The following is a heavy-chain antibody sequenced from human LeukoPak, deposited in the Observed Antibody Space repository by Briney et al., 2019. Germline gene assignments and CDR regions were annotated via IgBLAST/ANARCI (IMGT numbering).Heavy chain of an antibody. J-gene: IGHJ4*02. CDR2: INHSGST. V-gene: IGHV4-34*08. Sequence: LRVSCAASGFTVSNNYISWIRQPPGKGLEWIGEINHSGSTNYNPSLKSRVTISVDTSKNEFSLKLSSVTAADTAVYYCAGPLHYYGSGSRPRAIDYWGQGTLVTVSS. D-gene: IGHD3-10*01. CDR1: GFTVSNNY. CDR3: AGPLHYYGSGSRPRAIDY.